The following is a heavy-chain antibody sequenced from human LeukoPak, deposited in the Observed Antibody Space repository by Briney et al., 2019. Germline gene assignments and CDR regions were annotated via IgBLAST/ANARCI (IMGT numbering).Heavy chain of an antibody. D-gene: IGHD2-2*01. Sequence: SQTLSLTCAISGDSVSSNSAAWNWIRQSPSRGLEWLGRTYYRSKWYNDYAVSVKSRITINPDTSKNQFSLQLNSVTPEDTAVYYCARRPDIVVVPAFTPFDYRGQGTLVTVSS. J-gene: IGHJ4*02. CDR2: TYYRSKWYN. CDR1: GDSVSSNSAA. V-gene: IGHV6-1*01. CDR3: ARRPDIVVVPAFTPFDY.